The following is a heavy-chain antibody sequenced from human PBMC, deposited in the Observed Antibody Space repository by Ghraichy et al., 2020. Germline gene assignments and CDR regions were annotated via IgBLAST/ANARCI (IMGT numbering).Heavy chain of an antibody. CDR3: ARERDTIFGVVMGGGMDV. V-gene: IGHV4-31*03. J-gene: IGHJ6*02. CDR2: IYYSGST. CDR1: GGSISSGGYY. D-gene: IGHD3-3*01. Sequence: SETLSLTCTVSGGSISSGGYYWSWIRQHPGKGLEWIGYIYYSGSTYYNPSLKSRVTISVDTSKNQFSLKLSSVTAADTAVYYCARERDTIFGVVMGGGMDVWGQGTTVTVSS.